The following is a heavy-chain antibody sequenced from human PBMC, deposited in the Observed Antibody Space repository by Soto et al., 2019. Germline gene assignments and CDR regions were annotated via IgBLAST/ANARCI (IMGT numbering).Heavy chain of an antibody. J-gene: IGHJ4*02. V-gene: IGHV3-23*01. CDR1: GFTPTTTP. CDR2: ISGTASRT. CDR3: ASSFRYFDN. Sequence: GGSRRLSCAGSGFTPTTTPWSWVRQPPGKGLECVTIISGTASRTYYVDSVKGRFFISRDNSKNTVTLQMNNLTLDDTAVYYCASSFRYFDNWGQGTRVTVGS. D-gene: IGHD3-9*01.